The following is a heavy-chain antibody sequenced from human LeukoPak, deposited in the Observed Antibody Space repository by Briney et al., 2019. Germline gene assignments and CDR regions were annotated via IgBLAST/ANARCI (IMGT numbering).Heavy chain of an antibody. CDR3: AKAGDRRSSSYDYCYYMDV. CDR2: ISGSGGST. V-gene: IGHV3-23*01. J-gene: IGHJ6*03. D-gene: IGHD6-6*01. Sequence: GGSLRLSCAASGFTFSSYAMSWVRQAPGKGLEWVSAISGSGGSTYYADSVKGRFTISRDNSKNTLYLQMNSLRAADTAVYYCAKAGDRRSSSYDYCYYMDVWGKGTTVTVSS. CDR1: GFTFSSYA.